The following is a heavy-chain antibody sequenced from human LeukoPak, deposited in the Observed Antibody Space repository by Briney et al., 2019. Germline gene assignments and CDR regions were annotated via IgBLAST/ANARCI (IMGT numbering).Heavy chain of an antibody. CDR3: AGTHSYFDC. CDR1: GDSVYSNSAS. J-gene: IGHJ4*02. Sequence: SQTLSLTCAISGDSVYSNSASWNWIRQSPSRGLEWLGRTYYRSKWSHDYALSVKSRITINPDTSKNQFSLQLNSVTPEDTGVYYCAGTHSYFDCWGQGTLVTVSS. CDR2: TYYRSKWSH. V-gene: IGHV6-1*01.